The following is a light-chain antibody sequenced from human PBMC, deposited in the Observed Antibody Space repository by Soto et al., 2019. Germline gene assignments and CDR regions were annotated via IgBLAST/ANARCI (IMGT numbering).Light chain of an antibody. Sequence: QSALTQPASVSGSPGQSITISCSGTSSDVGAYTSVSWYQQHPGKAPKLMIYEVSNRPSGVSNRFSGSKSANTASLTISGRQADDEAHYYCTSYTSDNRSYVFGTGTKLTVL. CDR2: EVS. CDR3: TSYTSDNRSYV. J-gene: IGLJ1*01. CDR1: SSDVGAYTS. V-gene: IGLV2-14*01.